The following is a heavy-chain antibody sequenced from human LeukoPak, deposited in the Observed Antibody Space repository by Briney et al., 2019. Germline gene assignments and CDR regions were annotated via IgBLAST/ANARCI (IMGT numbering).Heavy chain of an antibody. D-gene: IGHD3-10*01. V-gene: IGHV3-7*01. CDR2: IKQDGSEK. Sequence: PGGSLRLSCAAPGFTFSSYWMSWVRQAPGKGLEWVANIKQDGSEKYYVDSVKGRFTISRDNAKNSLYLQMNSLRAEDTAVYYCARIRTSYYFDYWGQGTLVTVSS. CDR3: ARIRTSYYFDY. CDR1: GFTFSSYW. J-gene: IGHJ4*02.